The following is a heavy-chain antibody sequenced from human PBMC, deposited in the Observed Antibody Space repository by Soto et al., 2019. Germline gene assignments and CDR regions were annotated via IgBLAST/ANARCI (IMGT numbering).Heavy chain of an antibody. J-gene: IGHJ5*02. V-gene: IGHV4-38-2*01. CDR3: ARAERFPRSRFDP. CDR1: GYSISSGYY. CDR2: IYHSGST. D-gene: IGHD3-10*01. Sequence: SETLSLTCAVSGYSISSGYYWGWIRQPPGKGLEWIGSIYHSGSTYYNPSLKSRVTISVDTSKNQFSLKLSSVTAADTAIYFCARAERFPRSRFDPWGQGTQVTVSS.